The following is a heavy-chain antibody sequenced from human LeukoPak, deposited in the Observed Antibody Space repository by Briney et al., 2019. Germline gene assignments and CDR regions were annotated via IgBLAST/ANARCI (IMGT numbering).Heavy chain of an antibody. J-gene: IGHJ3*01. CDR1: GGSISSGGYY. CDR3: ARAAHYYDSGAFLPEAFDV. D-gene: IGHD3-22*01. Sequence: SETLSLTCTVSGGSISSGGYYWSWIRQPPGKGLERIGYIYHSGSTYYNPSLKSRVTISVDRSKNQFSLKLSSVTAADTAVYYCARAAHYYDSGAFLPEAFDVWGQGTMVTVSS. V-gene: IGHV4-30-2*01. CDR2: IYHSGST.